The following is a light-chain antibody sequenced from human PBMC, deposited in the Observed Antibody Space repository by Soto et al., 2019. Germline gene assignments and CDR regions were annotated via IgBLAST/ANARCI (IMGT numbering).Light chain of an antibody. Sequence: EIVLTQSPGTPSLSPGDKGTLSCRASQGVSTKLAWYQQKPGQSPRLLIFGASTGATGIPARFSGSGSGTEFTLTIRSLQSEDFAVYYCQQYNNWPPINCGQGTRREIK. J-gene: IGKJ5*01. V-gene: IGKV3-15*01. CDR3: QQYNNWPPIN. CDR1: QGVSTK. CDR2: GAS.